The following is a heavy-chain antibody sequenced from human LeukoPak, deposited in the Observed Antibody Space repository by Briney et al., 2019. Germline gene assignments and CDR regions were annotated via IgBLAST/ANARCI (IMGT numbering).Heavy chain of an antibody. Sequence: SETLSLTCAVYGGSLSGYYWSWIRQPPGKGLEWIGEINHSGSTNDNPSLKSRVTISVGTSKNQFSLKPSSVTAADTAVYYCARRIYDSGGYELAYWGQGTLVTVSS. CDR2: INHSGST. CDR3: ARRIYDSGGYELAY. D-gene: IGHD3-22*01. CDR1: GGSLSGYY. V-gene: IGHV4-34*01. J-gene: IGHJ4*02.